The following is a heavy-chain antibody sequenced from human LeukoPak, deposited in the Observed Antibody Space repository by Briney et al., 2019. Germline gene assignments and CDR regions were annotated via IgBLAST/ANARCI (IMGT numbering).Heavy chain of an antibody. V-gene: IGHV3-23*01. J-gene: IGHJ4*02. Sequence: GGSLRLSCAASGFTFSSYAMSWVRQAPGQGLEWVSAISGSGASTYYADSVKGRFTISRDNSKNTLYLQMNSLRAEDTAVYYCAKEGNTRIAAAGFNYWGQGTLVTVSS. D-gene: IGHD6-13*01. CDR2: ISGSGAST. CDR1: GFTFSSYA. CDR3: AKEGNTRIAAAGFNY.